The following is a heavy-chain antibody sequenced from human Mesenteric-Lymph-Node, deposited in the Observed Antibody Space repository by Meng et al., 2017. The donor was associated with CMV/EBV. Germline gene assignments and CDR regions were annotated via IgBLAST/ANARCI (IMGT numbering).Heavy chain of an antibody. V-gene: IGHV3-66*01. D-gene: IGHD3-10*01. CDR3: TGDSVSNPNLDY. CDR1: GFNVRDKY. Sequence: VHLVESGGGLFQPGGSLRLSCAASGFNVRDKYMSWVRQAPGKGLEWVCIIYRGDNTYYIDSVKDRLTVSRDNSKNTMYLQMNSLRVEDTAVYYCTGDSVSNPNLDYWGQGTLVTVSS. J-gene: IGHJ4*02. CDR2: IYRGDNT.